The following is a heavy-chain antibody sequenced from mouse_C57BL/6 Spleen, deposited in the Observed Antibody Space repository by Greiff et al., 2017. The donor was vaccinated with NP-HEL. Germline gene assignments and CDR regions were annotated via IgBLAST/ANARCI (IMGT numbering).Heavy chain of an antibody. CDR3: ARSGVTTGDY. CDR1: GYAFSSSW. J-gene: IGHJ2*01. D-gene: IGHD2-2*01. V-gene: IGHV1-82*01. CDR2: IYPGDGDT. Sequence: QVQLQQSGPELVKPGASVKISCKASGYAFSSSWMNWVKQRPGKGLEWIGRIYPGDGDTNYNGKFKGKATLTADKSSSTAYMQLSRLTSEDSAVYFCARSGVTTGDYWGQGTTLTVSS.